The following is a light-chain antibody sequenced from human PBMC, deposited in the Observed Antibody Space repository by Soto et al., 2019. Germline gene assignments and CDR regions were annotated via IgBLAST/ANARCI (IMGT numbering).Light chain of an antibody. V-gene: IGKV4-1*01. J-gene: IGKJ2*01. CDR1: QSVLYSSNNKNY. CDR2: WAS. CDR3: QQYDSTPYT. Sequence: DIVMTQSPDSLAVSLGERATINCKSSQSVLYSSNNKNYLAWYQQKPGQPPKLLIYWASTRESGVPDRFSGSGSGTDVTLTISSLQAEDVAVYYCQQYDSTPYTFGEGTKLEIK.